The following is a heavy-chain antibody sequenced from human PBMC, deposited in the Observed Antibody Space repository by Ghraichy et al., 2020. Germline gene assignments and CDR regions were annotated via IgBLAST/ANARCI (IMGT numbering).Heavy chain of an antibody. Sequence: SVKVSCKTSGDTFSTSDITWVRQAPGQGLEWMGGITPIVGAAHYAQNFQGRVTFTADKSTGTAYMELRSLRSADTAVYFCARGLTGIEVAVTRMDVWGQGTTVIVSS. CDR2: ITPIVGAA. CDR3: ARGLTGIEVAVTRMDV. D-gene: IGHD6-19*01. V-gene: IGHV1-69*06. CDR1: GDTFSTSD. J-gene: IGHJ6*02.